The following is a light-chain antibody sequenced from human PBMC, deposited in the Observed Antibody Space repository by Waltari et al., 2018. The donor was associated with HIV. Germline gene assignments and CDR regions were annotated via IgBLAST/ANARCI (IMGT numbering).Light chain of an antibody. Sequence: QSALTQPASVSGSPGQSITISCTGTRSDVGGYNYVSWYQQYPGKAPKLMIYEVSNRPSGVSNRFSGSKSVSTASLTISGLQAEDEADYYCNSYTKNNTWVFGGGTKLTVL. V-gene: IGLV2-14*01. CDR2: EVS. J-gene: IGLJ3*02. CDR3: NSYTKNNTWV. CDR1: RSDVGGYNY.